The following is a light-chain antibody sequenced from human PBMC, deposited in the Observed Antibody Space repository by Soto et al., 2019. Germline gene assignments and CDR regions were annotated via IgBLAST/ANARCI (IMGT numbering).Light chain of an antibody. V-gene: IGKV3-11*01. Sequence: EIVLTQSPATLSLSPGESATLSCRASQNIYTNLVWYHQQTGQPPRLLTYDASNRAAGIPVRCSGSGAGTAFTLPIISLEPEDFSVEYCQHRSNWPQSFGGGTKVEIK. J-gene: IGKJ4*01. CDR2: DAS. CDR1: QNIYTN. CDR3: QHRSNWPQS.